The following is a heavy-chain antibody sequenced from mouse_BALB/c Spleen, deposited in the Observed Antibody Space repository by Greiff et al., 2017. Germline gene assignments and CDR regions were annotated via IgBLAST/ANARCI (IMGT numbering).Heavy chain of an antibody. CDR2: IWSGGST. D-gene: IGHD1-1*01. V-gene: IGHV2-2*02. CDR1: GFSLTSYG. Sequence: VQLQQSGPGLVQPSQSLSITCTVSGFSLTSYGVHWVRQSPGKGLEWLGVIWSGGSTDYNAAFISRLSISKDNSKSQVFFKMNSLQANDTAIYYCASRRVYYGSSYVSAMDYWGQGTSVTVSS. CDR3: ASRRVYYGSSYVSAMDY. J-gene: IGHJ4*01.